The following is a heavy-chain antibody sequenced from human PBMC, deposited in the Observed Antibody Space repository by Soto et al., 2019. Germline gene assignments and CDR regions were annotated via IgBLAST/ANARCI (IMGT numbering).Heavy chain of an antibody. CDR3: AREGIATTGPGAHDS. CDR1: GYTFTGYY. CDR2: INPNSGDT. J-gene: IGHJ4*02. Sequence: GASVKVSCKASGYTFTGYYMHWVRQAPGQGLEWMGWINPNSGDTHFAQKFQGRVTMTSDTSISTAYMELSRLRSDDTAVYYCAREGIATTGPGAHDSWGQGTLVTVSS. V-gene: IGHV1-2*02. D-gene: IGHD1-1*01.